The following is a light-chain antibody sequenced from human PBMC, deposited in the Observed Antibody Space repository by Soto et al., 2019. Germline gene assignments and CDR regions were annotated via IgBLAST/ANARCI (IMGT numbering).Light chain of an antibody. J-gene: IGLJ3*02. Sequence: QSVLTQPPSASGTPGQRVTISCSGSSSNIGSNTVNWYQQLPGTAPKLLIYSNNQRPSGVPDRFSGSKSGTSASLAISGLQSEDDVDYYCAAWDDSLNAWVFGGGTKLTVL. CDR1: SSNIGSNT. V-gene: IGLV1-44*01. CDR3: AAWDDSLNAWV. CDR2: SNN.